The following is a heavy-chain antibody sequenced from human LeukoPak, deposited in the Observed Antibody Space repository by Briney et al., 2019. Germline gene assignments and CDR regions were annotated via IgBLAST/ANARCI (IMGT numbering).Heavy chain of an antibody. CDR2: IYYSGST. CDR3: ARTPTYYYDSSGQPVDY. Sequence: PSETLSLTCTVSGYSINSGYYWGWIRQPPGKGLEWIGSIYYSGSTYYNSSLKSRVTISVDTSKNQFSLKLSSVTAADTAVYYCARTPTYYYDSSGQPVDYWGQGTLVTVSS. V-gene: IGHV4-38-2*02. CDR1: GYSINSGYY. D-gene: IGHD3-22*01. J-gene: IGHJ4*02.